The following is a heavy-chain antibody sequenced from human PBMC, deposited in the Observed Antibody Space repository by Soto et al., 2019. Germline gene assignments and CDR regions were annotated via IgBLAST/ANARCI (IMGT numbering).Heavy chain of an antibody. CDR3: ATDGTGMGPYYFDY. Sequence: QVQLVESGGGVVQPGRSLRLSCAASGFTFSSYGMHWVRQAPGKGLEWVAVIWYDESNEYYADSVKGRFTISRDNSKNTLYLQMNSLRAEDSAVYYCATDGTGMGPYYFDYWGQGTLVTVSS. D-gene: IGHD1-7*01. CDR1: GFTFSSYG. J-gene: IGHJ4*02. CDR2: IWYDESNE. V-gene: IGHV3-33*01.